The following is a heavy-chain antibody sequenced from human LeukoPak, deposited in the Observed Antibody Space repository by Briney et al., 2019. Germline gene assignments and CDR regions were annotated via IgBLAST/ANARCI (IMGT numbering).Heavy chain of an antibody. CDR1: GGSISSYY. V-gene: IGHV4-59*01. CDR3: ASYMTTVTTQGWFDP. Sequence: SETLSLTCTVSGGSISSYYWRWIRQPPGKGLEWIEYIYYSGSTNYNPSLKSRVTISVDTSKNQFSLKLSSVTAADTAVYYCASYMTTVTTQGWFDPWGQGTLVTVSS. CDR2: IYYSGST. J-gene: IGHJ5*02. D-gene: IGHD4-17*01.